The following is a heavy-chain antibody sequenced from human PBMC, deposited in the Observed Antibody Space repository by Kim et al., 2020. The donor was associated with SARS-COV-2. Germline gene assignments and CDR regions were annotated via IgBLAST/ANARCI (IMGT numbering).Heavy chain of an antibody. J-gene: IGHJ4*02. Sequence: SETLSLTCTVSGGSISSGGYYWSWIRQHPGKGLEWIGYIYYSGSTYYNPSLKSRVTISVDTSKNQFSLKLSSVTAADTAVYYCARGGEGGVVTRLSYWGQGTLVTVSS. D-gene: IGHD2-21*02. CDR2: IYYSGST. CDR3: ARGGEGGVVTRLSY. CDR1: GGSISSGGYY. V-gene: IGHV4-31*03.